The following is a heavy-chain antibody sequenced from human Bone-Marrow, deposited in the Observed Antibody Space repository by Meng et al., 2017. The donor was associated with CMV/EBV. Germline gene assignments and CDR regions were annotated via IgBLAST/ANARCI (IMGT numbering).Heavy chain of an antibody. Sequence: GETLKISCAASGFTFSSYWMDWVRQAPGKGLEWVAVISYDGSNKYYADSVKGRFTISRDNSKNTLYLQMNSLRAEDTAVYYCARALRYFDWSPPFDYWGQGTLVTVSS. CDR3: ARALRYFDWSPPFDY. CDR1: GFTFSSYW. D-gene: IGHD3-9*01. J-gene: IGHJ4*02. CDR2: ISYDGSNK. V-gene: IGHV3-30-3*01.